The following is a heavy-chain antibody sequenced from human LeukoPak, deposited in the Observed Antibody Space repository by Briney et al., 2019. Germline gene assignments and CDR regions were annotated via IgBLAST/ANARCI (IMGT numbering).Heavy chain of an antibody. D-gene: IGHD4-23*01. J-gene: IGHJ4*02. CDR3: ARDVGGNLDY. CDR1: GFTFSGSW. Sequence: GGSLRLSCAASGFTFSGSWMAWVRQAPGKGLEWVANINQDARTKHYVDSVKGRFTISRDNAKNSLYLQMNSLRVEDTAVYYCARDVGGNLDYWGQGTLVTVPS. CDR2: INQDARTK. V-gene: IGHV3-7*01.